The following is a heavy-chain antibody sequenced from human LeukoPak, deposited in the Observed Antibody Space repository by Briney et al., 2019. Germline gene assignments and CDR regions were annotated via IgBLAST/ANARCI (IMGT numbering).Heavy chain of an antibody. CDR1: GFTFSSYG. J-gene: IGHJ4*02. V-gene: IGHV3-30*03. D-gene: IGHD6-19*01. CDR3: ASSYSSGWYLVGSLDY. CDR2: ISYDGSNK. Sequence: GGSLRLSCAASGFTFSSYGMHWVRQAPGKGLEWVAVISYDGSNKYYADSVKGRFTTSRDNSKNTLYLQMNSLRAEDTAVYYCASSYSSGWYLVGSLDYWGQGTLVTVSS.